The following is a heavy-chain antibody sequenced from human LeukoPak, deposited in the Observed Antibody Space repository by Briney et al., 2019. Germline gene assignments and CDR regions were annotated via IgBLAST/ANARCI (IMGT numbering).Heavy chain of an antibody. CDR2: ISGSGGST. J-gene: IGHJ4*02. D-gene: IGHD5-18*01. V-gene: IGHV3-23*01. Sequence: QSGGSLRLSCAASGFTFSSYAMSWVRQAPGKGLEWVSAISGSGGSTYYADSVKGRFTISRDNSKNTLYLQMNSLRAEDTAVYYCAKGRGYSPKFFDYRGQGTLVTVSS. CDR1: GFTFSSYA. CDR3: AKGRGYSPKFFDY.